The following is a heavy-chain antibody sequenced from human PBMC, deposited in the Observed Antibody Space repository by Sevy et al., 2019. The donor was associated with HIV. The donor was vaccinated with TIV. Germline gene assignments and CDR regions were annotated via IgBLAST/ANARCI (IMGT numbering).Heavy chain of an antibody. CDR1: GFTFTNTW. CDR3: TTGDPYNRYGYMRPYFFDY. J-gene: IGHJ4*02. CDR2: IKSKTDGGTG. Sequence: GGSLRLSCAASGFTFTNTWMSWVRQAPGKGLEWVGRIKSKTDGGTGDYAAPVKGRFSISRDDSKNTLYLQMNSLKTEDTDVDYCTTGDPYNRYGYMRPYFFDYWGQGTLVTVSS. D-gene: IGHD5-18*01. V-gene: IGHV3-15*01.